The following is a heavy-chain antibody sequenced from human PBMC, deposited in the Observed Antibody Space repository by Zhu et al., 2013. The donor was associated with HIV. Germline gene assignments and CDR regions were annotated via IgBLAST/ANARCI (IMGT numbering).Heavy chain of an antibody. D-gene: IGHD2-8*01. Sequence: QVQLVQSGAEVKKPGASVKVSCKASGYTFTTYYMHWVRQAPGQGLEWMGIINPSGGSTSYAQKFQGRVTMTRDTSTSTVYMELSSLRSEDTAVYYCARGYCTNGVCYTFDYWGQGTLVTVSS. V-gene: IGHV1-46*01. CDR2: INPSGGST. CDR3: ARGYCTNGVCYTFDY. J-gene: IGHJ4*02. CDR1: GYTFTTYY.